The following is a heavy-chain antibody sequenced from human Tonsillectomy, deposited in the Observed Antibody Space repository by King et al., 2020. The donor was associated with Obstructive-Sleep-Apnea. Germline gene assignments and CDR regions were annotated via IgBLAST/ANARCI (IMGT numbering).Heavy chain of an antibody. Sequence: VQLVESGGGLVQPGRSLRLSCAASGFTFDDYGMPWVRQAPGKGLEWVSGIIWNSSNIAYADSVKGRFTLSRDNAKNSLYLQMNSLRDEVTALYYCAKDRLAAITECFDYWGQGTLVSVSS. D-gene: IGHD5-24*01. CDR2: IIWNSSNI. J-gene: IGHJ4*02. CDR3: AKDRLAAITECFDY. CDR1: GFTFDDYG. V-gene: IGHV3-9*01.